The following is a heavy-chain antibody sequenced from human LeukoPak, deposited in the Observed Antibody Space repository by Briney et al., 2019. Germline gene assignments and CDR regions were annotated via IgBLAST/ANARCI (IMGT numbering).Heavy chain of an antibody. Sequence: SETLSLTCTVSGGSISSSSYYWGWIRQSPGKGLEWIGSIYYSGSTYYNPSIKSRVTISVDTSKNQFSLKLSSVTAADTAVYYCARLDFWSGHRDYWGQGTLVTVSS. V-gene: IGHV4-39*01. D-gene: IGHD3-3*01. CDR1: GGSISSSSYY. CDR2: IYYSGST. J-gene: IGHJ4*02. CDR3: ARLDFWSGHRDY.